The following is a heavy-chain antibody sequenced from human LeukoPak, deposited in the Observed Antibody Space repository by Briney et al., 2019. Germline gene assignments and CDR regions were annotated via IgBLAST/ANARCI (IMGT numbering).Heavy chain of an antibody. Sequence: ASVKVSCKASGYTFSVYWIHWVRLAPRQGLEWMGWINPNSAGTNFAQKLQGRVTMTTDTSTSTAYMELRSLRSDDTAVYYCAREYYYDSSGYYIFDYWGQGTLVTVSS. J-gene: IGHJ4*02. V-gene: IGHV1-2*02. CDR1: GYTFSVYW. CDR3: AREYYYDSSGYYIFDY. D-gene: IGHD3-22*01. CDR2: INPNSAGT.